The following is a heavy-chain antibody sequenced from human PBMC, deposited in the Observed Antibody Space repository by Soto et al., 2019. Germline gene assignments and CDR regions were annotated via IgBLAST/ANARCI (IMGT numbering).Heavy chain of an antibody. Sequence: ASVKGSSTTYGYRLFYYYIRCVRQAPVQHIECRLILNPKGGESKYAQKFQGRVTMTMDTSTSTVYMDLRSLTSEDTAVYYCARVHCGGDCRPGEWFYYYGMDVWGQGTTVTVSS. CDR1: GYRLFYYY. CDR3: ARVHCGGDCRPGEWFYYYGMDV. CDR2: LNPKGGES. J-gene: IGHJ6*02. V-gene: IGHV1-46*01. D-gene: IGHD2-21*01.